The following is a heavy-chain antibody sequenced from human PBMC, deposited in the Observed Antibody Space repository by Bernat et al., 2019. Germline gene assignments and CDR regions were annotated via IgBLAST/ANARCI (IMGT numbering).Heavy chain of an antibody. CDR3: ARGSHRPTWIQDYYYGMDV. Sequence: QVQLVESGGGVVQPGRSLRLSCAASGFTFSSYAMHWVRQTPGKGLEWVAVISYDGSNKYYAASVKGRFTISRDNSKNTLYLQMNSLRAEDTAVYYCARGSHRPTWIQDYYYGMDVWGQGTTVTVSS. J-gene: IGHJ6*02. CDR2: ISYDGSNK. CDR1: GFTFSSYA. D-gene: IGHD5-18*01. V-gene: IGHV3-30-3*01.